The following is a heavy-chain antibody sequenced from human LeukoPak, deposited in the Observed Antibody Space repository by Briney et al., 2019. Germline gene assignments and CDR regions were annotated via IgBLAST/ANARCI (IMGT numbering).Heavy chain of an antibody. D-gene: IGHD1-26*01. J-gene: IGHJ4*02. Sequence: PAQTLSLTCAVSGASVSGSNYYWGWIRQPPGKGLEWIGNIYSSGSTYYNASLQSRVTISIDTSKNQFSLRLNSVTAADAAMYYCAKSGGYGLIDYWGQGTLVTVSS. CDR1: GASVSGSNYY. CDR2: IYSSGST. CDR3: AKSGGYGLIDY. V-gene: IGHV4-39*01.